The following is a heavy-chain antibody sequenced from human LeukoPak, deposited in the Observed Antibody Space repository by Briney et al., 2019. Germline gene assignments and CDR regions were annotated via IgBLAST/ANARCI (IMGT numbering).Heavy chain of an antibody. V-gene: IGHV1-8*02. CDR3: ARTAVYSSGWYDGGY. Sequence: GASVKVSCKASGYTFTGYYMHWVRQAPGQGLEWMGWMNPNSGNTGYAQKFQGRVTMTRNTSISTAYMELSSLRSEDTAVYYCARTAVYSSGWYDGGYWGQGTLVTVSS. J-gene: IGHJ4*02. D-gene: IGHD6-19*01. CDR1: GYTFTGYY. CDR2: MNPNSGNT.